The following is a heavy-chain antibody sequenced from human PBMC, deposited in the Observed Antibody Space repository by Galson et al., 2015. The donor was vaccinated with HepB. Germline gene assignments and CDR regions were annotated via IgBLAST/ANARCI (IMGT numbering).Heavy chain of an antibody. J-gene: IGHJ4*02. CDR1: SFPFISSW. Sequence: SLRLSCAASSFPFISSWLSWVRRAPGTGLEWVANIKQGGSEKYDVDSVQGRFTISRDNAKNSLYLQMNSRRAEDTGVYYCARATGNFDYWGQGTLVTVSA. D-gene: IGHD5-12*01. CDR3: ARATGNFDY. V-gene: IGHV3-7*03. CDR2: IKQGGSEK.